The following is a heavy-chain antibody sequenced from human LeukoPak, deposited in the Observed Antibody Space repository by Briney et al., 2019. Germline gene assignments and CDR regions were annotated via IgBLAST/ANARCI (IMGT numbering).Heavy chain of an antibody. V-gene: IGHV3-74*01. Sequence: GSLRLSCAASGFTFSSYWMHWVRQAPGKGLVWVSRIKSDESSTSYADSVKGRFTISRDNAKNTLYLQMNSLRAEDTAVYYCTREDSGFSSGWDDAFDIWGQGTMVTVSS. CDR3: TREDSGFSSGWDDAFDI. CDR1: GFTFSSYW. D-gene: IGHD6-19*01. CDR2: IKSDESST. J-gene: IGHJ3*02.